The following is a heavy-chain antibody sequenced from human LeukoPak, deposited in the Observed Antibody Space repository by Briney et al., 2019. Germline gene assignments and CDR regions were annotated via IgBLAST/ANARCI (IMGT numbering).Heavy chain of an antibody. V-gene: IGHV3-30-3*01. J-gene: IGHJ4*02. CDR1: GFTFSSYA. Sequence: GGSLRLSCAASGFTFSSYAMHWVRQAPGKGLEWVAVISYDGSNKYYADSVKGRFTISRDNSKNTLYLQMNSLRAEDTAVYYCARGGFGELFPSFDYWGQGTLVTVSS. D-gene: IGHD3-10*01. CDR3: ARGGFGELFPSFDY. CDR2: ISYDGSNK.